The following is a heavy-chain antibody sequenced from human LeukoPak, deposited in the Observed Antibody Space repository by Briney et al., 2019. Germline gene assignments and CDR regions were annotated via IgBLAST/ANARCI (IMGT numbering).Heavy chain of an antibody. J-gene: IGHJ4*02. CDR1: GFTFDDYA. D-gene: IGHD6-13*01. CDR3: ARGNGYSTSGYVDY. Sequence: GTSLTLSCAASGFTFDDYAMHWVRQAPGKGLEWVSDISWNSGSIVYADSVKGRFTISRDRTKNSLYLQMNSLRAEDMALYYCARGNGYSTSGYVDYWVQRTLVTVSS. CDR2: ISWNSGSI. V-gene: IGHV3-9*03.